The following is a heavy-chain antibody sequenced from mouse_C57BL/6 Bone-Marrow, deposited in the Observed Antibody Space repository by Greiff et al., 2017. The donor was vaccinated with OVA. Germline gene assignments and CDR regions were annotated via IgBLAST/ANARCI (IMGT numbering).Heavy chain of an antibody. D-gene: IGHD2-1*01. J-gene: IGHJ3*01. CDR2: ISYSGST. CDR3: AREGNYEGFAY. Sequence: DVKLQESGPGMVKPSQSLSLTCTVTGYSITSGYDWHWIRHFPGNKLEWMGYISYSGSTNYNPSLKSRISITHDTSKNHFFLKLNSVTTEDAATYYCAREGNYEGFAYWGQGTLVTVSA. CDR1: GYSITSGYD. V-gene: IGHV3-1*01.